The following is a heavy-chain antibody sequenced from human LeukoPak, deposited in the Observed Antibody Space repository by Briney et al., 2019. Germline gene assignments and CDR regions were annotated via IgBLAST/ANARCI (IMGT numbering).Heavy chain of an antibody. CDR2: INPNSGGT. CDR3: ARARVGATSLLGY. Sequence: ASVSVSCKASGYTFAGYYMHWVRQAPGQGLEWMGWINPNSGGTNYAQKLQGRVTMTTDTSTSTAYMELRSLRSDDTAVYYCARARVGATSLLGYWGQGTLVTVSS. V-gene: IGHV1-2*02. CDR1: GYTFAGYY. D-gene: IGHD1-26*01. J-gene: IGHJ4*02.